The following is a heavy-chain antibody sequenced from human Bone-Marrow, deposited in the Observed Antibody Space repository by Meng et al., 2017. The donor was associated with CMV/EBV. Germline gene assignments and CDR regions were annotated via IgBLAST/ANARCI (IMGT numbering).Heavy chain of an antibody. CDR3: ASVDTAMVTLGY. D-gene: IGHD5-18*01. CDR1: GGSFSGYY. V-gene: IGHV4-34*01. Sequence: SETLSLTCAVYGGSFSGYYWSWIRQPPGKGLEWIGEINHSGGTNYNPSLKSRVTISVDTSKNQFSLKLSSVTAADTAVYYCASVDTAMVTLGYWGQGTLVTVSS. CDR2: INHSGGT. J-gene: IGHJ4*02.